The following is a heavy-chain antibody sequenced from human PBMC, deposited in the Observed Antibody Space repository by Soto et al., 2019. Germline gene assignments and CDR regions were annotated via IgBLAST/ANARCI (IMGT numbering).Heavy chain of an antibody. CDR3: AAFGLKRRSNFDY. CDR2: IVVGSGNT. D-gene: IGHD3-10*01. CDR1: GFTFTSSA. Sequence: SVKVSCKASGFTFTSSAVQWVRQARGQRLEWIGWIVVGSGNTNYAQKFQERVTITRDMSTSIAYMELSSLRSEDTAVYYCAAFGLKRRSNFDYWGQGTLVTVS. V-gene: IGHV1-58*01. J-gene: IGHJ4*02.